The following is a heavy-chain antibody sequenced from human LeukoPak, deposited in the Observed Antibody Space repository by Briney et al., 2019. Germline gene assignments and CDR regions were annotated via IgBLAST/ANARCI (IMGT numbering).Heavy chain of an antibody. D-gene: IGHD3-22*01. CDR2: ISSSSSYI. V-gene: IGHV3-21*04. CDR3: ARVTRYYYDSSGYYY. CDR1: GFTFSSYS. J-gene: IGHJ4*02. Sequence: SGGSLRLSCAASGFTFSSYSMNWVRQAPGKGLEWVSSISSSSSYIYYADSVKGRFTISRDNAKNSLYLQMNSLRAEDTALYYCARVTRYYYDSSGYYYWGQGTLVTVSS.